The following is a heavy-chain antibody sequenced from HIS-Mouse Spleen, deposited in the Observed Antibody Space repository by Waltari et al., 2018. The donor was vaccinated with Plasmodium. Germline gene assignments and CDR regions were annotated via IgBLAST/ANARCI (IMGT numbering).Heavy chain of an antibody. CDR3: ARGGYSSSSYYFDY. CDR2: IYYSGST. Sequence: QVQLQESGPGLVKPSETLSLTCTASGGSISSYYCSWIRQPPGKGLEWIAYIYYSGSTNYNPSLKSRVTISVDTSKNQFSLKLSSVTAADTAVFYCARGGYSSSSYYFDYWGQGTLVTVSS. V-gene: IGHV4-59*01. J-gene: IGHJ4*02. D-gene: IGHD6-6*01. CDR1: GGSISSYY.